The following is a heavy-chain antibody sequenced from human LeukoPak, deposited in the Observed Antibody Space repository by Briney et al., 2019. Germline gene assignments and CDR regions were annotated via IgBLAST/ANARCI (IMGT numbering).Heavy chain of an antibody. J-gene: IGHJ4*02. CDR2: INPNSGGT. D-gene: IGHD5-18*01. CDR3: AREVIGGYSYGSDY. CDR1: GYTFTGYY. V-gene: IGHV1-2*02. Sequence: ASVKVSCKASGYTFTGYYMHWVRQGPGQGLEWVGWINPNSGGTNYAQKFQGRVTMTRDTSISTAYMELSRLRSDDTAVYYCAREVIGGYSYGSDYWGQGTLVTVSS.